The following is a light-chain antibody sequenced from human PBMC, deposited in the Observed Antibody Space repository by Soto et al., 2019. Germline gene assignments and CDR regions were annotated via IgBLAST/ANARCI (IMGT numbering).Light chain of an antibody. CDR2: EIN. Sequence: QSALTQPPSASGSPGQSVTISCTGTSSEVGAYDYVSWYQQHPGKAPKLMIYEINKRPSGVPDRFSGAKSGNTASLTVSGLQAEDEADYYCSSFAGSNNFPYVFGTGTKVTVL. CDR1: SSEVGAYDY. J-gene: IGLJ1*01. V-gene: IGLV2-8*01. CDR3: SSFAGSNNFPYV.